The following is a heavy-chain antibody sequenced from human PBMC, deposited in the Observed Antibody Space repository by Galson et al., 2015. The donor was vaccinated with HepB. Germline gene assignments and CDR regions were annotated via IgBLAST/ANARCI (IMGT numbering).Heavy chain of an antibody. CDR1: GYTFTSYG. Sequence: SVKVSCKASGYTFTSYGISWVRQAPGQGLEWMGWISAYNGNTNYAQKLQGRVTMTTDTSTSTAYMELRSLRSDDTAVYYCARDDYGDANHPPPFDYWGQGTLVTVSS. CDR3: ARDDYGDANHPPPFDY. V-gene: IGHV1-18*04. D-gene: IGHD4-17*01. J-gene: IGHJ4*02. CDR2: ISAYNGNT.